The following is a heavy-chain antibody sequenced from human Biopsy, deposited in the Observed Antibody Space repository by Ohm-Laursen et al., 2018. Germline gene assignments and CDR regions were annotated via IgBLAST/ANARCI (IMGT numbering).Heavy chain of an antibody. V-gene: IGHV3-11*01. CDR3: ARDTRWSPYSMDV. Sequence: SLRLSCAASGFSFSDYHMRWIRQAPGRGLEWVSYISGGGTIYYGDSMKGRVTISRDNAKNSLYLKMHSLRADDTAVYYCARDTRWSPYSMDVWGQGTTVTVSS. CDR1: GFSFSDYH. D-gene: IGHD4-23*01. CDR2: ISGGGTI. J-gene: IGHJ6*02.